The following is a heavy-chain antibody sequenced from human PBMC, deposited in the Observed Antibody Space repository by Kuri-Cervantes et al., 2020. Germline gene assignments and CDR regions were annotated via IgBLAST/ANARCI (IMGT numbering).Heavy chain of an antibody. CDR1: GFTFSSYW. D-gene: IGHD6-13*01. J-gene: IGHJ4*01. Sequence: GESLKISCAASGFTFSSYWMSWVRQAPGKGLEWVANIKQDGSEKYYVDSVKGRFTISRDNSKNTLYLQMNSLRAEDTAVYYCAKDSPYSSSLYYLDYWGQGTLVTVSS. CDR3: AKDSPYSSSLYYLDY. V-gene: IGHV3-7*01. CDR2: IKQDGSEK.